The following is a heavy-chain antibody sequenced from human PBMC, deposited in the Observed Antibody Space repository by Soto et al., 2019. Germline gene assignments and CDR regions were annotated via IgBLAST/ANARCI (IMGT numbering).Heavy chain of an antibody. D-gene: IGHD4-17*01. CDR1: GYTFTSYG. V-gene: IGHV1-18*01. CDR3: ARVGGDYGDLLNFDY. CDR2: ISAYNVNT. Sequence: QVQLVQSGAEVKKPGASVKVSCKASGYTFTSYGISWVRQAAGQGLEWMGWISAYNVNTNYAQKLQGRVNMTTDTSTSTAYMELRSLRSDYTAVYYCARVGGDYGDLLNFDYWGQGTLVTVSS. J-gene: IGHJ4*02.